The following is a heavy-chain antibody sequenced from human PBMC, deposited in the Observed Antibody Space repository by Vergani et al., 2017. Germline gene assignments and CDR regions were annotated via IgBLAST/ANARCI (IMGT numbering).Heavy chain of an antibody. CDR2: ISNDGSKK. Sequence: QVQLAESGGGRVQPGRSLRLSCAASGFSFSSHAIHWVRQAPGKVLEWVAVISNDGSKKYYADSVKGRFTISRDNSKNTLDLQMSSLRTQDTAVYYCAKAGSVTSGSLQYNFYMDVWGKGTTVTVS. V-gene: IGHV3-30*18. CDR1: GFSFSSHA. D-gene: IGHD3-10*01. CDR3: AKAGSVTSGSLQYNFYMDV. J-gene: IGHJ6*03.